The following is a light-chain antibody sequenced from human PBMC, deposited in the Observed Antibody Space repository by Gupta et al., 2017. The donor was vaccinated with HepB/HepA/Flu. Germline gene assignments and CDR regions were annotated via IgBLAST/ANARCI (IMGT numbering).Light chain of an antibody. CDR3: LLSLSGVRV. CDR2: DTT. J-gene: IGLJ3*02. V-gene: IGLV7-46*01. CDR1: TGPVTSGHY. Sequence: QPVLTQEPSLTVSQGGTVTLTCGPSTGPVTSGHYSYWFQQKPGQPPRTLIYDTTTKHSRTPARFSGSLLGGKAALTLSGAQPEDEADYYCLLSLSGVRVFGGGTKLAVL.